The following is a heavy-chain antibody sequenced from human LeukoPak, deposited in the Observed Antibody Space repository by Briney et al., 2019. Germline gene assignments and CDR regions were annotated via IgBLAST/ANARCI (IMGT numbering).Heavy chain of an antibody. Sequence: PSETLSLTCTVSGDSISSSSYYWGWIRQPPGKGLEWIGNISYTGRTYYNPSLKSRVSMSVDTSKNQFSLKLSSVTAADTAIYYCARCQWLAFDSWGPGTLVTVSS. CDR3: ARCQWLAFDS. D-gene: IGHD6-19*01. CDR2: ISYTGRT. V-gene: IGHV4-39*07. J-gene: IGHJ4*02. CDR1: GDSISSSSYY.